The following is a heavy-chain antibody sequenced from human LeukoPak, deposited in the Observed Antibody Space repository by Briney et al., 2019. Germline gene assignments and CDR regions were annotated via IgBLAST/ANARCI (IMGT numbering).Heavy chain of an antibody. CDR2: IIPILGTA. V-gene: IGHV1-69*01. J-gene: IGHJ3*02. D-gene: IGHD3-22*01. Sequence: AASVKVSCKASGGTFSSYAISWVRQAPGQGLEWMGGIIPILGTANYAQKFQGRVTITPDESTSTAYMELSSLRSEDTAVYYCARDRYYDSSGYYPAAFDIWGQGTMVTVSS. CDR3: ARDRYYDSSGYYPAAFDI. CDR1: GGTFSSYA.